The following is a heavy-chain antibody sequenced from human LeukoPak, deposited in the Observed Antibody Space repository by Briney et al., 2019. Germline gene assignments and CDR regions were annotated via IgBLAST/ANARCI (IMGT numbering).Heavy chain of an antibody. J-gene: IGHJ5*02. CDR3: ARAGYSGSEFDP. CDR1: GFTFSSYC. CDR2: IKQDGSEK. V-gene: IGHV3-7*01. D-gene: IGHD5-12*01. Sequence: GGSLRLSCAASGFTFSSYCMSWVREAPGKGLEWVANIKQDGSEKYYVDSVKGRFTISRDNAKNSLYLQMNSLRAEDTAVYYCARAGYSGSEFDPWGQGTLVTVSS.